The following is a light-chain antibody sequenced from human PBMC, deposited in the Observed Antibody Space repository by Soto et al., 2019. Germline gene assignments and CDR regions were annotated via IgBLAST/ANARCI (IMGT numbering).Light chain of an antibody. Sequence: EIVLTQSPGTLSLSPGERATLSCRASQSVSSSYLAWYQQKPGQAHRLLIYGASSRATGIPDRFSGSGSGTDFTLTISRLEPEDFAVYYCQQYGSSPQTFGQGTQVDIK. CDR2: GAS. J-gene: IGKJ1*01. V-gene: IGKV3-20*01. CDR3: QQYGSSPQT. CDR1: QSVSSSY.